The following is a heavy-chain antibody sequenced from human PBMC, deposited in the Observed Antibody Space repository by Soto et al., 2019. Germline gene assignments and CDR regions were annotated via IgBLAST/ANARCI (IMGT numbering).Heavy chain of an antibody. Sequence: SETLSLTCTVCGGSISSSSYYWGWIRQPPGKGLEWIGSIYYSGSTYYNPSLKSRVTISVDTSKNQFSLKLSSVTAADTAVYYCARSGMVATFDYWGQGTLVTVS. J-gene: IGHJ4*02. CDR1: GGSISSSSYY. D-gene: IGHD5-12*01. CDR3: ARSGMVATFDY. V-gene: IGHV4-39*01. CDR2: IYYSGST.